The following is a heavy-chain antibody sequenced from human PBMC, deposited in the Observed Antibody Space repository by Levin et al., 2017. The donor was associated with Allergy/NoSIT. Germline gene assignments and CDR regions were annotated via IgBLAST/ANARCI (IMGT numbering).Heavy chain of an antibody. V-gene: IGHV4-34*01. D-gene: IGHD6-6*01. J-gene: IGHJ5*02. Sequence: PSETLSLTCAVYGGSFSGYYWSWIRQPPGKGLEWIGEINHSGSTNYNPSLKSRVTISVDTSKNQFSLKLSSVTAADTAVYYCARGHYSSSSPLYNWFDPWGQGTLVTVSS. CDR3: ARGHYSSSSPLYNWFDP. CDR1: GGSFSGYY. CDR2: INHSGST.